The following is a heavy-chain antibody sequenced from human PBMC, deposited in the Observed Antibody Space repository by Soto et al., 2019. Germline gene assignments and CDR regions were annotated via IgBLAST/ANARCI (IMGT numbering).Heavy chain of an antibody. J-gene: IGHJ4*02. CDR1: GVSFSGYY. V-gene: IGHV4-34*01. Sequence: SETLSLTCAVYGVSFSGYYWSWIRQPPGKGLEWIGEINHSGSTNYNPSLKSRVTISVDTSKNQFSLKLSSVTAADTAVYYCARGPGGDVDTAMEYSFDYWGQGTLVTVS. D-gene: IGHD5-18*01. CDR2: INHSGST. CDR3: ARGPGGDVDTAMEYSFDY.